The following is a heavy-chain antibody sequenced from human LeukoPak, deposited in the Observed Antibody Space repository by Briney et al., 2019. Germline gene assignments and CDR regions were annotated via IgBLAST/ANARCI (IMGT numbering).Heavy chain of an antibody. V-gene: IGHV3-30*18. CDR1: GFTFSSYG. D-gene: IGHD6-19*01. CDR2: ISYDGSNK. J-gene: IGHJ4*02. CDR3: AKDRGSGWEGEIDY. Sequence: GGSLRLSCAASGFTFSSYGMHWVRQAPGKGLEWVAVISYDGSNKYYADSVKGRFTISRDNSKNTLYLQMNSLRAEDTAVYYCAKDRGSGWEGEIDYWGQGTLVTVSS.